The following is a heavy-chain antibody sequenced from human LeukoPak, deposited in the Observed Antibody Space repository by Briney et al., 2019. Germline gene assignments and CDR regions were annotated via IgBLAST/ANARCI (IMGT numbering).Heavy chain of an antibody. CDR1: GDSVSSNSAA. J-gene: IGHJ4*02. V-gene: IGHV6-1*01. CDR2: TYYRSKWYN. CDR3: ARESVGATEGGGFDY. D-gene: IGHD1-26*01. Sequence: SQTLSLTCAISGDSVSSNSAAWNWTRQSPSRGPERLGRTYYRSKWYNDYAVSVKSRITINPDTSKNQFSLQLNSVTPEDTAVYYCARESVGATEGGGFDYWGQGTLVTVSS.